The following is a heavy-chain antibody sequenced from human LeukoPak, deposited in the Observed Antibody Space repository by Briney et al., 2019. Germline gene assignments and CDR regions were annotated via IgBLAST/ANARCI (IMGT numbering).Heavy chain of an antibody. V-gene: IGHV3-23*01. CDR1: GFTFSSYA. CDR2: ISGSGGST. Sequence: GGSLRLSCAAPGFTFSSYAMSWVRQAPGKGLEWVSAISGSGGSTYYADSVKGRFTISRDNSKNTLYLQMNSLRAEDTAVYYCVKGGALNPRFDYWGQGTLVTVSS. CDR3: VKGGALNPRFDY. J-gene: IGHJ4*02.